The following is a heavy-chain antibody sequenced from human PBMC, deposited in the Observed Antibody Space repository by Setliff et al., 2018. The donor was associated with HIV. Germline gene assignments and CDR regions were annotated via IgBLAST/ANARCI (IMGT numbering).Heavy chain of an antibody. J-gene: IGHJ6*03. D-gene: IGHD3-22*01. CDR1: GGSISSYC. CDR2: IFSSGST. CDR3: ARVGWSGYYYDYYYYCYMDV. Sequence: SETLSLTCTVSGGSISSYCWNWIRQSPGRGLEWIGFIFSSGSTKYNPSLQSRVTMSIDTSKNQFSLKLTSVTAADTAVYYCARVGWSGYYYDYYYYCYMDVWGKGTTVTVSS. V-gene: IGHV4-4*09.